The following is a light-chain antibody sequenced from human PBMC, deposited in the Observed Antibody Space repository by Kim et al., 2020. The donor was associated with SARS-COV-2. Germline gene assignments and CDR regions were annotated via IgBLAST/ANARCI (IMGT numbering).Light chain of an antibody. CDR1: QGISNY. J-gene: IGKJ1*01. Sequence: DIQMTQSPSSLSASIGDRVTITCRASQGISNYLVWYQQRPGKVPKLLIYAASTLQSGVPPRFSGSGSGTDFTLTISSLQPEDVATYYCQKYNSAPRTFGQGTKVEIK. CDR3: QKYNSAPRT. V-gene: IGKV1-27*01. CDR2: AAS.